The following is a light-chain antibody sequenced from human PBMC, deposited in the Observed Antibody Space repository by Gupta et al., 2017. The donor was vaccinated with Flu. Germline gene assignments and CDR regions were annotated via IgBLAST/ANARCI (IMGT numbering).Light chain of an antibody. CDR2: GKN. J-gene: IGLJ2*01. Sequence: SSQLTPDPALSVALVQTVRITCQGDSLRSYYASWYQQKPGQAPVLVIYGKNNRPSGIPDRFSGSSSGNTASLTITGAQAEDEADYYCNSRDSSGNLVVFGGGTKLTVL. CDR1: SLRSYY. CDR3: NSRDSSGNLVV. V-gene: IGLV3-19*01.